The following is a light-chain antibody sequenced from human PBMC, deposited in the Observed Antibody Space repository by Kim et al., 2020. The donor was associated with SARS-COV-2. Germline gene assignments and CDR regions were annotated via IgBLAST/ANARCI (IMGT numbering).Light chain of an antibody. CDR1: QGISSY. V-gene: IGKV1-8*01. Sequence: VSTGDRVTITCRASQGISSYLAWYQQKPVEAPKLLIYAASTLQSGVPSRFSGSGSGTDFTLTISCLQSEDFVTYYCQQYYSYPRTFGQGTKVDIK. J-gene: IGKJ1*01. CDR2: AAS. CDR3: QQYYSYPRT.